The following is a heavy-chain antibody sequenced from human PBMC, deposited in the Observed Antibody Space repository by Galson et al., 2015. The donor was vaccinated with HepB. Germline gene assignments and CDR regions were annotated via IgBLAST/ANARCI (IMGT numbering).Heavy chain of an antibody. V-gene: IGHV4-61*02. J-gene: IGHJ6*02. CDR1: GGSISSGSYY. Sequence: TLSLTCTVSGGSISSGSYYWSWIRQPAGKGLEWIGRIYTSGSTNYNPSLKSRVTISVDTSKNQFSLKLSSVTAADTAVYYCARGPENQYYYYGMDVWGQGTTVTVSS. CDR2: IYTSGST. CDR3: ARGPENQYYYYGMDV.